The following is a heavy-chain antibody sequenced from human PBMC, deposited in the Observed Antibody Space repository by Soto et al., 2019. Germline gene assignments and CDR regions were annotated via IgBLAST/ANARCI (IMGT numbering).Heavy chain of an antibody. V-gene: IGHV3-30*18. Sequence: GGSLRLSCAASGFTFSSYGMHWVRQAPGKGLEWVAVISYDGSNKYYADSVKGRFTISRDNSKNTLYLQMNSLRAEDTAVYYCANKQVIAVAEFDYYMDVWGKGTTVTVSS. D-gene: IGHD6-19*01. CDR2: ISYDGSNK. CDR3: ANKQVIAVAEFDYYMDV. CDR1: GFTFSSYG. J-gene: IGHJ6*03.